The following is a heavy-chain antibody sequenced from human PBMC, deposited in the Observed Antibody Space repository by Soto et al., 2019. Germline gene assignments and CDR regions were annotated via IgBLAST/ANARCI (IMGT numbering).Heavy chain of an antibody. CDR3: ASLGSVDY. CDR2: ISYDGSNK. V-gene: IGHV3-30-3*01. CDR1: GFTFSSYA. Sequence: QVQLVESGGGVVQPGRSLRLSCAASGFTFSSYAMHWVRQAPGKGLEWVAVISYDGSNKYYADSVKGRFTISRDNSKNTVYLQMNSLRAEDTAVYYCASLGSVDYWGQGTLVTVSS. J-gene: IGHJ4*02.